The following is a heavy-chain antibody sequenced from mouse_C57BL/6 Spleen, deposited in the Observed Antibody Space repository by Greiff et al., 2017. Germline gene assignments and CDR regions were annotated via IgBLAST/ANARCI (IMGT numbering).Heavy chain of an antibody. CDR1: GYAFSSSW. J-gene: IGHJ2*01. Sequence: QVQLQQSGPELVKPGASVKISCKASGYAFSSSWMNWVKQRPGKGLEWIGRIYPGDGDTNYNGKFKGKATLTADKSSSTAYMQLSSLTSEDSAVYFCARSGGTGPFDYWGQGTTLTVSS. V-gene: IGHV1-82*01. CDR2: IYPGDGDT. D-gene: IGHD4-1*01. CDR3: ARSGGTGPFDY.